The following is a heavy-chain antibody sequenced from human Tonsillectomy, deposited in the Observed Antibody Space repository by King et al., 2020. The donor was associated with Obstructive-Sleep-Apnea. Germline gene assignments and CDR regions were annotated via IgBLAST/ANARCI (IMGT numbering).Heavy chain of an antibody. CDR3: ARDSSVVITPHLDS. Sequence: QLQESGPGVVKPSETLSLTCSVSGGSISSGSHYWGWIRQPPGKGLQWIGNIFYSWDTYYTSSLKSRVTISVDTTKNHFFLRLTSVTAAATAVYYCARDSSVVITPHLDSWGQGTLVIVSS. CDR1: GGSISSGSHY. D-gene: IGHD3-22*01. V-gene: IGHV4-39*07. J-gene: IGHJ4*02. CDR2: IFYSWDT.